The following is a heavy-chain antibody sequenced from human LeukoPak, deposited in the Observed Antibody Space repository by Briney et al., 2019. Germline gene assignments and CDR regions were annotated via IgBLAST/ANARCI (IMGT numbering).Heavy chain of an antibody. CDR2: INYSGST. CDR3: ARSPGYSYGSYYYYYMDV. CDR1: GRSINRYY. J-gene: IGHJ6*03. V-gene: IGHV4-59*01. D-gene: IGHD5-18*01. Sequence: SETLSLTCTVSGRSINRYYWSWIRQPPGKGLEWIGYINYSGSTNYNPSLKSRVTISVDTSKNQFSLKLSYVTAADTAVYYCARSPGYSYGSYYYYYMDVWGKGTTVTVSS.